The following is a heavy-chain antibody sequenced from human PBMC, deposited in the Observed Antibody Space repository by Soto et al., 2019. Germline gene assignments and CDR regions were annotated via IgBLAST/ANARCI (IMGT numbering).Heavy chain of an antibody. J-gene: IGHJ5*02. D-gene: IGHD3-3*01. CDR1: GGSISSGGYY. Sequence: SETLSLTCHVSGGSISSGGYYWSWIRQHPGKGLEWIGYIYYSGSTYCNPSLKSRVTISVDTSKNQFSLKLSSVTAADTAVYYCATQPVRYDFWSGYLGGWFDPWGQGTLVTVSS. V-gene: IGHV4-31*03. CDR3: ATQPVRYDFWSGYLGGWFDP. CDR2: IYYSGST.